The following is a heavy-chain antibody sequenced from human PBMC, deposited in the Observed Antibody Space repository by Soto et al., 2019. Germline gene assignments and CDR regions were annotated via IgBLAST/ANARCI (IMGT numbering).Heavy chain of an antibody. D-gene: IGHD4-17*01. J-gene: IGHJ4*02. CDR2: IYYSGIT. CDR1: GGSISSYY. Sequence: SETLSLTCTVSGGSISSYYWSWIRQPPGKGLEWIGYIYYSGITDYNPSLKSRVTISVDTSKSQFSLKLSSVTAADTAVYYCARGGAVYYYDYWGQGTLVTVSS. CDR3: ARGGAVYYYDY. V-gene: IGHV4-59*01.